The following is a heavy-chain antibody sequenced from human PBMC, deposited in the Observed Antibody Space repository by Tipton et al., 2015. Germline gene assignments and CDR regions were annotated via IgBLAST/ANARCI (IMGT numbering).Heavy chain of an antibody. CDR2: IYYSGST. CDR1: GGSISSGGYY. V-gene: IGHV4-61*08. D-gene: IGHD3-9*01. Sequence: TLSLTCTVSGGSISSGGYYWSWIRQPPGKGMEWIGYIYYSGSTAYNPSLQSRVSISVDTSKNQVSLKLSSVTAADTAVYHCARGILTGLYDMDVWGQGTTVAVSS. CDR3: ARGILTGLYDMDV. J-gene: IGHJ6*02.